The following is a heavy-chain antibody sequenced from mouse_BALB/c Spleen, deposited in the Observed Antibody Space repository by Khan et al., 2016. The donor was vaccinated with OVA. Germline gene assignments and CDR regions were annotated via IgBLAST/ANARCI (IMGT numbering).Heavy chain of an antibody. CDR1: GYTFTSYW. J-gene: IGHJ3*01. CDR3: ARGGYGSFAC. V-gene: IGHV1-7*01. D-gene: IGHD2-2*01. CDR2: INPSTGYT. Sequence: QVQLQQSGAELAKPGASVKMSCKASGYTFTSYWMHWVKQRPGQGLEWIGYINPSTGYTEYNQKFKDKATLTADKSSNTVYMQLSSLTSEDSAIYYCARGGYGSFACWGQGTLVTVSA.